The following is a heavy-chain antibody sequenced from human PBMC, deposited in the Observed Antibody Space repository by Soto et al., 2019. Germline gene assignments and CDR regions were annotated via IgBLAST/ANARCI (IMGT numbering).Heavy chain of an antibody. CDR2: IHSSGSI. J-gene: IGHJ1*01. V-gene: IGHV4-30-4*01. D-gene: IGHD3-22*01. CDR1: VGSISSDDYY. CDR3: ARDLDGLHDDTSGPFPRPG. Sequence: TLSLTCTVTVGSISSDDYYWSWIRQAPGRGLEWIGYIHSSGSIYYNPSLKSRATMSIDTAGNQFSLKVSSVTVADTAVYYCARDLDGLHDDTSGPFPRPGWGQGTLVTVSS.